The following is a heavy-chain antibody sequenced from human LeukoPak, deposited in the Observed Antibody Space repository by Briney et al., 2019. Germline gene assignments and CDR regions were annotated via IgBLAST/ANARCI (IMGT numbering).Heavy chain of an antibody. CDR2: MNPNSGNT. CDR3: ARVVRYYGSGSYYRRSRPALGY. Sequence: ASLKVSCKASGYTFTSYDINWVRQAPGQGLEWMGWMNPNSGNTGYAQKFQGRVTMTRNTSISTAYMELSSLRSEDTAVYYCARVVRYYGSGSYYRRSRPALGYWGQGTLVTVSS. J-gene: IGHJ4*02. CDR1: GYTFTSYD. D-gene: IGHD3-10*01. V-gene: IGHV1-8*01.